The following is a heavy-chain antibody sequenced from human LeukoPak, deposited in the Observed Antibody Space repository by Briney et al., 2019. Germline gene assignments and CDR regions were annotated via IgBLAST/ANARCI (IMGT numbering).Heavy chain of an antibody. D-gene: IGHD4-17*01. CDR2: MNPNSGNT. CDR3: ARVGTVTTPYYYYYGMDV. V-gene: IGHV1-8*01. J-gene: IGHJ6*02. CDR1: GYTFTSYD. Sequence: ASVKVSCKASGYTFTSYDINWVRQATGQGLEWMGWMNPNSGNTGSAQKFQGRVTMTRNTSISTAYIELSSLRSEDTAVYYCARVGTVTTPYYYYYGMDVWGQGTTVTVSS.